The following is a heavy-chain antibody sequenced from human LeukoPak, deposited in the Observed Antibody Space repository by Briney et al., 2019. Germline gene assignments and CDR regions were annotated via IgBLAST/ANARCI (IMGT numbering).Heavy chain of an antibody. CDR1: GFTFSSYA. J-gene: IGHJ4*02. V-gene: IGHV3-74*01. CDR3: TGSFRYGDYRY. D-gene: IGHD4-17*01. CDR2: INSDGSST. Sequence: GGSLRLSCAASGFTFSSYAMSWVRQGPGKGLVWVSRINSDGSSTSDADSVKGRFTISRDNAKNTLYLQMNSLRAEDTAVYYCTGSFRYGDYRYWGQGTLVTVSS.